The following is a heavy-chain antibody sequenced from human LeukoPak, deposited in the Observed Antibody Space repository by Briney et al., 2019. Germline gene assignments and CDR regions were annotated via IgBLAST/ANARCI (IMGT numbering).Heavy chain of an antibody. V-gene: IGHV3-13*04. CDR2: IGTAGDT. Sequence: GGSLRLSCAASGFTFSSYDMHWVRQATGKGVEWVSAIGTAGDTYYPGSVKGRFTISRENAKNSLYLQMNSLRAGDTAVYYCARESDSGSYYYGMDVWGQGTTVTVSS. CDR1: GFTFSSYD. J-gene: IGHJ6*02. CDR3: ARESDSGSYYYGMDV. D-gene: IGHD1-26*01.